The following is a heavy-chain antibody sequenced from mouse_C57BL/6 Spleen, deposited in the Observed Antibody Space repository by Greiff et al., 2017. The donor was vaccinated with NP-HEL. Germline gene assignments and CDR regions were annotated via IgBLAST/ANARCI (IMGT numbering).Heavy chain of an antibody. V-gene: IGHV1-52*01. J-gene: IGHJ3*01. Sequence: VQLQQPGAELVRPGSSVKLSCKASGYTFTSYWMHWVKQRPIQGLEWIGNIDPSDSETHYNQKFKDKATLTVDKSSSTPYMQLSSLTSEDSAVYYCASGYGSSPFAYWGQGTLVTVSA. CDR3: ASGYGSSPFAY. CDR1: GYTFTSYW. CDR2: IDPSDSET. D-gene: IGHD1-1*01.